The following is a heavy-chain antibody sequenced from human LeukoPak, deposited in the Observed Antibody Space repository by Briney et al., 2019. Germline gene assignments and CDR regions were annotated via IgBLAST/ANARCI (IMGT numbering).Heavy chain of an antibody. J-gene: IGHJ4*02. CDR2: IYTSGST. D-gene: IGHD3-10*01. V-gene: IGHV4-61*02. CDR1: GGSISSGSYY. CDR3: ARDRRGSGSQYYFDY. Sequence: SETLSLTCTVSGGSISSGSYYWSWIRQPAGKGLEWIGRIYTSGSTNYNPSLKSRVTMSVDTSKNQFSLKLSSVTAADTAVYYCARDRRGSGSQYYFDYWGQGTLVTVSS.